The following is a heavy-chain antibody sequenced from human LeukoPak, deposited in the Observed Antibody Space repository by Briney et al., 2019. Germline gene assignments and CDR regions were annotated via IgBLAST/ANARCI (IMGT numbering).Heavy chain of an antibody. J-gene: IGHJ3*02. CDR1: GGSISSYY. V-gene: IGHV4-59*01. CDR2: IYYSGST. CDR3: ARGYEPEAVDAFDI. Sequence: SETLSLTCTVSGGSISSYYWSWIRQPPGKGLDWIGYIYYSGSTNYSPSLKSRVTISVDTSKNQFSLKLSSVTAADTAVYYCARGYEPEAVDAFDIWGQGTMVTVSS. D-gene: IGHD3-16*01.